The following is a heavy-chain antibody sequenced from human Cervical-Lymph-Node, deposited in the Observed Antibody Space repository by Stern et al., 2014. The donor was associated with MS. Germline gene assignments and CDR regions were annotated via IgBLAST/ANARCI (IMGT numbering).Heavy chain of an antibody. CDR1: GGFIKSYY. V-gene: IGHV4-4*07. J-gene: IGHJ6*02. Sequence: QVQLQESGPGLVKPSETLSLTCTVSGGFIKSYYWSWVRQSAGKGLEWIGRFHFSGNSNYNPSLKSRVTMSVDTSKSQFPLKWTSVTAADSAVYYCARDGGFCTNRVCPKYYHSGMDVWGQGTTVTVS. D-gene: IGHD2-8*01. CDR2: FHFSGNS. CDR3: ARDGGFCTNRVCPKYYHSGMDV.